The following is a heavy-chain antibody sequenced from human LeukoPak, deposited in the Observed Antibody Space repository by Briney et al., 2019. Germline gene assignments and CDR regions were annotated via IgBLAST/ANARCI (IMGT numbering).Heavy chain of an antibody. CDR2: IYYTGSST. Sequence: SETLSLTCTVSGGSMSGFFWTWIRQPPGRELEWIGSIYYTGSSTKYNPPLKSRVTISVDTSKSQFSLTLNSATAADTAVYYCARTSRHFYGSGTNLTPWPAGMDVWGQGTTVTVSS. D-gene: IGHD3-10*01. V-gene: IGHV4-59*01. CDR1: GGSMSGFF. J-gene: IGHJ6*02. CDR3: ARTSRHFYGSGTNLTPWPAGMDV.